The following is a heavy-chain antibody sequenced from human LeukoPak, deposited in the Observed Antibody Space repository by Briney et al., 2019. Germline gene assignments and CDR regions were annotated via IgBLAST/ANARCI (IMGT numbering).Heavy chain of an antibody. CDR1: GGSISSYY. V-gene: IGHV4-38-2*02. J-gene: IGHJ4*02. Sequence: SETLSLTCTVSGGSISSYYWGWIRQPPGKGLEWIGSIYHSGSTYYNPSLKSRVTISVDTSKNQFSLKLSSVTAADTAVYYCARRGSSWSHSHFDYWGQGTLVTVSS. D-gene: IGHD6-13*01. CDR3: ARRGSSWSHSHFDY. CDR2: IYHSGST.